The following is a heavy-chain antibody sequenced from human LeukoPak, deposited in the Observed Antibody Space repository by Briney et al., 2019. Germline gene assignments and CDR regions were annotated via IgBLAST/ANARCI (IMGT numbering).Heavy chain of an antibody. CDR2: FYHSGST. Sequence: SETLSLTCAVSGYSISSCYYWGWIRQPPGKGLEWIGSFYHSGSTYYNPSLKSRVTISVDTSKNQSSLKLSSVTAADTAVYYCARVRYCSGGSCRELFDYWGQGTLVTVSS. CDR1: GYSISSCYY. D-gene: IGHD2-15*01. V-gene: IGHV4-38-2*01. CDR3: ARVRYCSGGSCRELFDY. J-gene: IGHJ4*02.